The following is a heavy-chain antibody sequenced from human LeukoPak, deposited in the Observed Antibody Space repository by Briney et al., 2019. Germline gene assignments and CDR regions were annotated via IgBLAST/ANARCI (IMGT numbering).Heavy chain of an antibody. D-gene: IGHD6-19*01. V-gene: IGHV3-74*03. CDR1: GFTFRNYW. CDR2: IDNDERRT. Sequence: GGSLRLSCAASGFTFRNYWMYWVRQAPGKGLVWVSHIDNDERRTTYADSGKGRFTISRDNARNTLYLQMNSLRAEDTAVYYCAKVAGHEYYYYYGMDVWGQGTTVTVSS. J-gene: IGHJ6*02. CDR3: AKVAGHEYYYYYGMDV.